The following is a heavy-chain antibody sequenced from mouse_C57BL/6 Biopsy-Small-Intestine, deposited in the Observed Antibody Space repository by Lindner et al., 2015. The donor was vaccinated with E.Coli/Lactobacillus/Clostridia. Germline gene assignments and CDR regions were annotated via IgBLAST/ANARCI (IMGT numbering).Heavy chain of an antibody. CDR3: VRDLGAMDY. V-gene: IGHV7-1*01. CDR1: GFTFSDFY. D-gene: IGHD3-3*01. CDR2: SRNKANDYTT. J-gene: IGHJ4*01. Sequence: VQLQEVWGGLVQSGRSLRLSCATSGFTFSDFYMEWVRQAPGKGLEWIAASRNKANDYTTEYSASVKGRFIVSRDTSQSILYLQMNALRAEDTAIYYCVRDLGAMDYWGQGTSVTVSS.